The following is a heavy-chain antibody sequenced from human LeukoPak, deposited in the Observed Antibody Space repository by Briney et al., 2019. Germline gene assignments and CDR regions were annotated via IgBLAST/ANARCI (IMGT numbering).Heavy chain of an antibody. Sequence: SETLSLTCTVSGGSISSGSYYWGWIRQPPGKGLEWIGSIYYSGSTYYNPSLKSRVTISVDTSKNQFSLKLSSVTAADTAVYYCARYLSISRRGAFDIWGQGTMVTVSS. D-gene: IGHD3-3*01. CDR2: IYYSGST. V-gene: IGHV4-39*01. CDR1: GGSISSGSYY. J-gene: IGHJ3*02. CDR3: ARYLSISRRGAFDI.